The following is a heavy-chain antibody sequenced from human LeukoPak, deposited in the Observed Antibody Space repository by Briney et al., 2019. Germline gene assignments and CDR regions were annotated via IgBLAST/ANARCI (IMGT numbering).Heavy chain of an antibody. CDR1: GYTFTGYY. D-gene: IGHD6-19*01. V-gene: IGHV1-2*02. CDR3: ARDLAVAGKGDY. J-gene: IGHJ4*02. Sequence: ASVKVSCKASGYTFTGYYIHWVRQAPGQGLEWMGWINPNSGGTNYAQKFQGRVTMTRDTSISTAYMELSRLRSDDTAVYYCARDLAVAGKGDYWGQGTLVTVSS. CDR2: INPNSGGT.